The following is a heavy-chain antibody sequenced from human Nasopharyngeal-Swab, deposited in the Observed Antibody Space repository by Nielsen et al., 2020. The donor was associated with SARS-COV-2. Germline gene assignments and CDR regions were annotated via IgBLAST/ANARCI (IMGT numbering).Heavy chain of an antibody. CDR3: ARHWQYCSSTSCYRRGWFDP. V-gene: IGHV5-51*01. D-gene: IGHD2-2*01. CDR1: GYSFTSYW. J-gene: IGHJ5*02. CDR2: IYPGDSDT. Sequence: GESLKFSCKGSGYSFTSYWIGWVRQMPGKGLEWMGIIYPGDSDTRYSPSFQGQVTISADKSISTAYLQWSSLKASDTAMYYCARHWQYCSSTSCYRRGWFDPWGQGTLVTVSS.